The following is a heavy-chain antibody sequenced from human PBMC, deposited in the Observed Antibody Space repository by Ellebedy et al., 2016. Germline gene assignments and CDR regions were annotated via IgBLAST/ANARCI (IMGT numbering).Heavy chain of an antibody. J-gene: IGHJ5*02. CDR3: ARGKPPRLRAAWFNP. CDR1: GGSISSGGYY. V-gene: IGHV4-39*07. CDR2: INHSGST. Sequence: SETLSLTXTVSGGSISSGGYYWSWIRQPPGKGLEWIGEINHSGSTNYNPSLKSRVTISVDTSKNQFSLKLSSVTAADTAVYYCARGKPPRLRAAWFNPWGQGTLVTVSS.